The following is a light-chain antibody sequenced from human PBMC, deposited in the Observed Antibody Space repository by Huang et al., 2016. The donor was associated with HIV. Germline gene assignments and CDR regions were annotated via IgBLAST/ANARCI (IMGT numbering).Light chain of an antibody. CDR3: QQYDSLVT. CDR1: QDINNY. V-gene: IGKV1-33*01. Sequence: DIQMTQSPSSLSASVGDRVTMTCQARQDINNYLNWYQQKPGKAPKLLLYDASSMETGVPSRFSGSGSGTDFTFTISSLQPEDIGTYYCQQYDSLVTFGGGTRVEIK. J-gene: IGKJ4*01. CDR2: DAS.